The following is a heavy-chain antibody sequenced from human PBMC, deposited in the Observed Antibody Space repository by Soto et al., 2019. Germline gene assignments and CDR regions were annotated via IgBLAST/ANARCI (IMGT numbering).Heavy chain of an antibody. CDR2: IGGSGGST. D-gene: IGHD3-10*01. Sequence: EVQLLESGGDLVQSGGSLRLSCTVSGITFSSNAMSWVRQAPGKGLEWVSGIGGSGGSTSYAESVKGRFTISRDNSKNKLYLQMNSLIAEDTAVYYCAMGGKVRAYYWGQGTLVTVSS. J-gene: IGHJ4*02. CDR3: AMGGKVRAYY. CDR1: GITFSSNA. V-gene: IGHV3-23*01.